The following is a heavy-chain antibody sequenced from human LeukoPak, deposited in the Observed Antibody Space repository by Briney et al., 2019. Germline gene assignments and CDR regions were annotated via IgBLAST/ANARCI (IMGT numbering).Heavy chain of an antibody. Sequence: ASVKISCKASGYTFTSYAIHWVRQAHGQRLEWMGLNNAANGNTRYSQTFQDRVTITRDTSASTAYMELSSLRSEDTAVYYCARQMGPYYYDSRQPIDYWGQGTLVTVSS. CDR2: NNAANGNT. CDR3: ARQMGPYYYDSRQPIDY. CDR1: GYTFTSYA. D-gene: IGHD3-22*01. V-gene: IGHV1-3*01. J-gene: IGHJ4*02.